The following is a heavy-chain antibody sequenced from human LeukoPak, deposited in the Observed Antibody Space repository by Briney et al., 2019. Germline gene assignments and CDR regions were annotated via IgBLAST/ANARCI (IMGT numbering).Heavy chain of an antibody. D-gene: IGHD3-9*01. Sequence: ASVEVSCKASGYTFTTYAMHWVRQAPGQRLEWMGWINGDNGNTKYSQKFQGRVTITRDTSVYTAYMELRSLSSADTAVYFCARAPYDILTGYSLNWFDPWGQGTLVTVSS. J-gene: IGHJ5*02. CDR3: ARAPYDILTGYSLNWFDP. CDR2: INGDNGNT. CDR1: GYTFTTYA. V-gene: IGHV1-3*01.